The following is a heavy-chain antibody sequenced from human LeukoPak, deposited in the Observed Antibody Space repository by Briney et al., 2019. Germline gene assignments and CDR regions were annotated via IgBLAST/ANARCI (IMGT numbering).Heavy chain of an antibody. J-gene: IGHJ4*02. CDR3: AKEGYYDFWSGYYSDY. D-gene: IGHD3-3*01. V-gene: IGHV3-30*02. Sequence: PGGSLRLSCAASGFTFSSYGMHWVRQAPGKGLEWVAFIRYDGSNKYYADSVKGRFTISRDNSKNTLYLQMNSLRAEDTAVYYCAKEGYYDFWSGYYSDYWGQGTLVTVSS. CDR1: GFTFSSYG. CDR2: IRYDGSNK.